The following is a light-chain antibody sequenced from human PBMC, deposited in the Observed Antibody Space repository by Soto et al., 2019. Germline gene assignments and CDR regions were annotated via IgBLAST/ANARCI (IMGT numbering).Light chain of an antibody. V-gene: IGKV2-30*01. CDR2: NLS. J-gene: IGKJ2*01. Sequence: VVMTQSPLFLPVTLGQPATISCRCSQSLAYSDGNTYLHWFQQRPGQSPRRLIYNLSSRDSGVPDRFSGSGSGTDFTLKISRVEAEDVGVYYCMQCVYWLPYTLGQGTKLEI. CDR1: QSLAYSDGNTY. CDR3: MQCVYWLPYT.